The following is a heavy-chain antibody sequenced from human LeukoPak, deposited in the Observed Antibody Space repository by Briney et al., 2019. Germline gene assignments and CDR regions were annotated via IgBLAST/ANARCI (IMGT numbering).Heavy chain of an antibody. CDR2: IKCTGGAT. CDR3: ARERPNGGVVDFDY. V-gene: IGHV3-23*01. D-gene: IGHD3-16*01. J-gene: IGHJ4*02. Sequence: GGSLRLSCAASGFTFSTYDMSWVRQAPGKGLEWVSSIKCTGGATHYADSVKGRFSISRDNSENTLYFQMNSLRAEDTAVYYCARERPNGGVVDFDYWGQGTLVTVSS. CDR1: GFTFSTYD.